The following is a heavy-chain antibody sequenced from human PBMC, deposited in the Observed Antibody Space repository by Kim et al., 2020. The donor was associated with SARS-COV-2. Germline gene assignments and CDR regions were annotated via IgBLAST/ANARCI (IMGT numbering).Heavy chain of an antibody. CDR2: VSGTLT. V-gene: IGHV3-23*01. D-gene: IGHD2-21*01. Sequence: GGSLRLSCVASGFSINNYAMGWVRQAPGKGLEWVAVSGTLTEYAGSVKGRLTISRDNSRNTVYLQMNSLRVDDTAIYFCAKAIGDNNYFDSWGQGTLVTVSS. CDR1: GFSINNYA. J-gene: IGHJ4*02. CDR3: AKAIGDNNYFDS.